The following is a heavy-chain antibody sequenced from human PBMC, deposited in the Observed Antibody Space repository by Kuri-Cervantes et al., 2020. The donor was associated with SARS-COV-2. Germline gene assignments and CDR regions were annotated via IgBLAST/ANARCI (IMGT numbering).Heavy chain of an antibody. J-gene: IGHJ4*02. CDR1: GGSFSGFY. D-gene: IGHD6-6*01. CDR2: INHSGST. V-gene: IGHV4-34*01. CDR3: ARVDSSSVDY. Sequence: GSLRLSCAVSGGSFSGFYWSWIRQPLGKGLEWIGEINHSGSTNYNPSLKSRVTISVDTSKNQFSLKLSSVTAADTAVYYCARVDSSSVDYWGQGTLVTVSS.